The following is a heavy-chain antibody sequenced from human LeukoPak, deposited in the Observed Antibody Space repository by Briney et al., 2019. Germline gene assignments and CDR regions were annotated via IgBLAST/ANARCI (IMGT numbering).Heavy chain of an antibody. CDR2: IYPSGGST. CDR1: GYSFTSNY. CDR3: ARRSGSQFDY. J-gene: IGHJ4*02. V-gene: IGHV1-46*01. Sequence: RASVKVSCKASGYSFTSNYIHWVRQAPGQGLEWMGMIYPSGGSTSYAQKFQGRVTMTRDTSTSTVYMELSSLRSEDTAVYYCARRSGSQFDYWGQGTLVTVSS. D-gene: IGHD3-10*01.